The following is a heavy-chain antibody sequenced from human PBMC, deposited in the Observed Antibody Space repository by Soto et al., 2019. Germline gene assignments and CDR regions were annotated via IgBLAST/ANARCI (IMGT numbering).Heavy chain of an antibody. CDR2: IIPIFGTA. Sequence: SVNVSCKASGGTFSSYAISWVRQAPGQGLEWMGGIIPIFGTANYAQKFQGRVTITADESTSTAYMELSSLRSEDTAVYYCARLRSDYYDSSGYRDFDYWGQGTRGTVSS. CDR3: ARLRSDYYDSSGYRDFDY. V-gene: IGHV1-69*13. J-gene: IGHJ4*02. CDR1: GGTFSSYA. D-gene: IGHD3-22*01.